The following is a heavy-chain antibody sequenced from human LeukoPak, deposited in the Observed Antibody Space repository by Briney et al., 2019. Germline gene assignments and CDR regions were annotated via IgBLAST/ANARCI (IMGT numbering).Heavy chain of an antibody. Sequence: PSETLSLTCSVSRGSISTYYWSWIRQPPGKGLEWIGFVFYSGTTNSNPSVKSRVSMSVDMSKNHLSLELTSVTAADSAVYYCARSRSSSPYYFDTWGQGTLVTASS. V-gene: IGHV4-59*01. CDR3: ARSRSSSPYYFDT. D-gene: IGHD6-19*01. CDR2: VFYSGTT. CDR1: RGSISTYY. J-gene: IGHJ4*02.